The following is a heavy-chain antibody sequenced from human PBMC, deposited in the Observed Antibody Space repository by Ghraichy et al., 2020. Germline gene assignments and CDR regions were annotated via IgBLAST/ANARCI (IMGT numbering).Heavy chain of an antibody. D-gene: IGHD5-12*01. V-gene: IGHV3-23*01. CDR3: ARRYNGGDLRFGDLGY. CDR1: GFTFDFHS. CDR2: ISGGGDNT. Sequence: GGSLRLACAASGFTFDFHSMAWVRQAQGKGLEMVSIISGGGDNTMYADSVRGRFAISRDNSKSMVFLQMNSLRVEDTAVYYCARRYNGGDLRFGDLGYWGQGILVTVSS. J-gene: IGHJ4*02.